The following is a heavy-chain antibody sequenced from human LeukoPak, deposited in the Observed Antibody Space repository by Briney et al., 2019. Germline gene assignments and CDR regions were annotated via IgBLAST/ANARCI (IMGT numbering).Heavy chain of an antibody. D-gene: IGHD5-24*01. CDR1: GFTFSSYW. CDR3: ASSLTPGDGYNSRPFDY. J-gene: IGHJ4*02. CDR2: ISSRSSYT. V-gene: IGHV3-21*05. Sequence: GGCLRLSCAASGFTFSSYWMHWVRQAPGKGLEWVSYISSRSSYTKYADSVKGRFTISRDNAKNSLHLQMNSLRAEDTAVYYCASSLTPGDGYNSRPFDYWGQGTLVTVSP.